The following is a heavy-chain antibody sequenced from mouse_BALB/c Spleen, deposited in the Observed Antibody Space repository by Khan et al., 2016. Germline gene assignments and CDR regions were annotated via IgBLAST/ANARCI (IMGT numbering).Heavy chain of an antibody. CDR2: IRVKSNNYAT. V-gene: IGHV6-6*02. Sequence: EVKLEESGGGLVQPGGSMKLSCVASGFTFRNYWMNWVRQSPEKGLEWVAEIRVKSNNYATHYAESVKGRFNISRDDSKSSVYLQMNNLRAEDTGTYICTREGNWGQGTTLTVSS. CDR1: GFTFRNYW. CDR3: TREGN. J-gene: IGHJ2*01.